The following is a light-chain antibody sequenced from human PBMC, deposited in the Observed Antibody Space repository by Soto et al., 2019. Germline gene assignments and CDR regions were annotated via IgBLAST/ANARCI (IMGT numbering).Light chain of an antibody. V-gene: IGLV2-8*01. CDR3: RSFASSNTWA. CDR1: SSDVGAYNY. Sequence: QSALTQPPSASGSPGQSVTISCTGTSSDVGAYNYVSWYQQHAGKAPKLVIYEVTKRPSGVPDRFSGSKSANTASLTVSGIQAEDEADYYCRSFASSNTWAFGGGTKLTVL. J-gene: IGLJ3*02. CDR2: EVT.